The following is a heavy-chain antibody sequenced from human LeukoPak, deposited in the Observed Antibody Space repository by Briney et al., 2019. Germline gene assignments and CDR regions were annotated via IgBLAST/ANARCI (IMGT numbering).Heavy chain of an antibody. CDR1: GGSISSSNW. CDR2: IYHSGST. Sequence: SETLSLTCAVSGGSISSSNWWSWVRQPPGKGLEWIGEIYHSGSTYYNPSLESRVTISVDTSKNQFSLKLSSVTAADTAVYYCAKHRDQLLYPSIDYWGQGILVTVSS. CDR3: AKHRDQLLYPSIDY. J-gene: IGHJ4*02. D-gene: IGHD2-2*02. V-gene: IGHV4-4*02.